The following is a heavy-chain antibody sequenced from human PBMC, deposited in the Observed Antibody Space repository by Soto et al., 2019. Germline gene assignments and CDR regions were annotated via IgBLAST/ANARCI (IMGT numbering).Heavy chain of an antibody. CDR2: IYYSGST. Sequence: SETLSLTCTVSGGSISSYYWSWIRQPPGKGLEWIGYIYYSGSTNYNPSLKSRVTISVDTSKNQFSLKLSSVTAADTAVYYCARHLAPRLEYSSSWQQLATRIYWFDPWGQGTLVTVSS. V-gene: IGHV4-59*08. D-gene: IGHD6-6*01. J-gene: IGHJ5*02. CDR1: GGSISSYY. CDR3: ARHLAPRLEYSSSWQQLATRIYWFDP.